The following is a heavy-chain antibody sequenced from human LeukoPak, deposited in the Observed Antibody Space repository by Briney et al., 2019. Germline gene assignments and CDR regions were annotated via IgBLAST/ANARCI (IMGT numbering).Heavy chain of an antibody. J-gene: IGHJ4*02. V-gene: IGHV3-23*01. CDR2: ISGSGGST. Sequence: GGSLRLSCAASGFTFSSYAMSWVRQAPGKGLEWVSAISGSGGSTYYADSVKGRFTISRDNSKNTLYLQMNSLRAEDTAVYYCAKDGFNYYDSSGYYPVDYWGQGTLVTVSS. CDR3: AKDGFNYYDSSGYYPVDY. D-gene: IGHD3-22*01. CDR1: GFTFSSYA.